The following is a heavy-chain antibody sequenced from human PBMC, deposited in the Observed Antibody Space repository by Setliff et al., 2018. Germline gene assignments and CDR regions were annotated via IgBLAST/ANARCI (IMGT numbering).Heavy chain of an antibody. D-gene: IGHD3-3*01. J-gene: IGHJ6*03. CDR3: ARAGSGVIGDFFYMGV. CDR1: GGSISSGDYY. V-gene: IGHV4-30-4*08. CDR2: VDYSGNT. Sequence: SETLSLTCTVSGGSISSGDYYWSWIRQPPGKGLEWIGYVDYSGNTYYNPSLKSRVTISIDTSGNLFSLKLSSVTAASTAVYYCARAGSGVIGDFFYMGVWGKGTTVTVSS.